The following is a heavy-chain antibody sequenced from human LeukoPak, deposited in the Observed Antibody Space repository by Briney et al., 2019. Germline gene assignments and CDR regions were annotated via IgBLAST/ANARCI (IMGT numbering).Heavy chain of an antibody. J-gene: IGHJ3*02. D-gene: IGHD2-2*01. CDR3: AKEAIYCSSTSCQASGPDTDMVGDAFDI. V-gene: IGHV3-23*01. Sequence: PGGSLRLSCAASGFTFSSYDMSWVRQAPGKGLEWVSAISGSGGSTYYADSVKGRFTISRDNSKNTLYLQMINLRAEDTAVYYCAKEAIYCSSTSCQASGPDTDMVGDAFDIWGQGTMVTVSS. CDR1: GFTFSSYD. CDR2: ISGSGGST.